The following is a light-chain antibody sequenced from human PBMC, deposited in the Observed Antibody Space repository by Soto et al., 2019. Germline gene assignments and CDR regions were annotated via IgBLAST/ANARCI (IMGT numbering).Light chain of an antibody. CDR3: QQYNNWPPIT. CDR2: RAS. V-gene: IGKV3-15*01. Sequence: MTQSPSSLSASTGDRVTITCRASQGISSYLAWYQHKPGQSPRLLIYRASARATGVPDRFSGSGSGTEFTLTISSLQSEDFAVYYCQQYNNWPPITFGQGTRLEI. J-gene: IGKJ5*01. CDR1: QGISSY.